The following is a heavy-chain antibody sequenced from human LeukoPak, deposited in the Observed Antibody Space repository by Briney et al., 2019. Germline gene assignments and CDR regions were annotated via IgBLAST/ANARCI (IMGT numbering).Heavy chain of an antibody. Sequence: EASVKVSRKVSEYTLTELSMHWVRQSPGKELEWMGGFDPEDGETIYAQKFQGRVTMTEDTSTDTAYMELSSLRSEDTAVYYCATDILPGFYFDYWGQGTLVSVSS. V-gene: IGHV1-24*01. CDR2: FDPEDGET. CDR1: EYTLTELS. CDR3: ATDILPGFYFDY. J-gene: IGHJ4*02.